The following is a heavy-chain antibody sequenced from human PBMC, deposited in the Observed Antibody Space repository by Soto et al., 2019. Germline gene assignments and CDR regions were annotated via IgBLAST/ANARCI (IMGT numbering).Heavy chain of an antibody. D-gene: IGHD3-3*01. CDR3: AKDYYFWSGYRYGMDV. Sequence: EVQLLESGGGLVQPGGSLRLSCAASGFTFSNYAMSWVRQAPGKGLEWVSAISGSGRSTYYADSVKGRFTISRDNSKNTLYLQMNSLRAEETAVYYCAKDYYFWSGYRYGMDVWGQGTTVTVSS. J-gene: IGHJ6*02. V-gene: IGHV3-23*01. CDR1: GFTFSNYA. CDR2: ISGSGRST.